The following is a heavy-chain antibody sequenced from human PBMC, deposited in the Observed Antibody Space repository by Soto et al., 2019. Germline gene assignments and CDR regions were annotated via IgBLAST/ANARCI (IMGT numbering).Heavy chain of an antibody. CDR3: ARGATLQQLVPHYFDY. J-gene: IGHJ4*02. Sequence: GGSLRLSCAASGFTFSSYAMHWVRQAPGKGLEYVSAISSNGGSTYYANSVKGRFTISRDNSKNTLYLQMGSLRAEDMAVYYCARGATLQQLVPHYFDYWGQGTLVTVSS. V-gene: IGHV3-64*01. CDR2: ISSNGGST. D-gene: IGHD6-13*01. CDR1: GFTFSSYA.